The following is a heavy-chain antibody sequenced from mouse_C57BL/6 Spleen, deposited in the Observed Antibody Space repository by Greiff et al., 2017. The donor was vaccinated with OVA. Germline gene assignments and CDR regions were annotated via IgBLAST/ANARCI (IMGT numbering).Heavy chain of an antibody. J-gene: IGHJ4*01. CDR3: AIIYDGYSDAMDY. CDR1: GFTFSDYG. D-gene: IGHD2-3*01. V-gene: IGHV5-17*01. CDR2: ISSGSSTI. Sequence: EVQLMESGGGLVKPGGSLKLSCAASGFTFSDYGMHWVRQAPEKGLEWVAYISSGSSTIYYADTVKGRFTISRDNAKNTLFLQMTSLRSEDTTMYYCAIIYDGYSDAMDYWGQGTSVTVSS.